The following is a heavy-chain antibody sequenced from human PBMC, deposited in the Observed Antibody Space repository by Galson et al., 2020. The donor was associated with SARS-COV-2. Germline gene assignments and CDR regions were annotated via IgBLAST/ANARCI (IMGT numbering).Heavy chain of an antibody. Sequence: ASVKVSCKVSGFALTELSMHWVRQAPGKGLEWMGGFDPEDGETIYAQKFQGRITLTEDTSTDTAYMELSSLISEDTAVYYCATVAPFYTGGYSHDYMDVWGKGTTVTVSS. CDR3: ATVAPFYTGGYSHDYMDV. J-gene: IGHJ6*03. D-gene: IGHD7-27*01. CDR2: FDPEDGET. V-gene: IGHV1-24*01. CDR1: GFALTELS.